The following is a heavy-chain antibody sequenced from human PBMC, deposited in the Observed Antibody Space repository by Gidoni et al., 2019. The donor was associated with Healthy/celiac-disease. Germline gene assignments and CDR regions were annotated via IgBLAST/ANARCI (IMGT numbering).Heavy chain of an antibody. CDR3: TTDPVLPVWFGELRDAFDI. CDR2: SKSKTDGGTT. Sequence: EVQLVESGGGLVKPGGAIRLSCSASGFTFSNAWMMCVRQAPGKGLEVVGCSKSKTDGGTTDYAAPVKGRFTISRDDSKNTLYLQMNSLKTEDTAVYYCTTDPVLPVWFGELRDAFDIWGQGTMVTVSS. D-gene: IGHD3-10*01. J-gene: IGHJ3*02. V-gene: IGHV3-15*01. CDR1: GFTFSNAW.